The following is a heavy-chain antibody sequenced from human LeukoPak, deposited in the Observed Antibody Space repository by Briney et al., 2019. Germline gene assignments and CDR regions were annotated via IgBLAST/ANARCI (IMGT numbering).Heavy chain of an antibody. J-gene: IGHJ4*02. V-gene: IGHV3-7*03. Sequence: QRGGSLSLSCAASGFIFSCYWMRWVREAPGEGLEWVANIKQDGSEKYYVDSEKGRFTISRDNAKNSLYLQMNSLRAEDTAVYYCARDLRGPRDYWGQGTLVTVSS. CDR3: ARDLRGPRDY. CDR1: GFIFSCYW. D-gene: IGHD3-16*01. CDR2: IKQDGSEK.